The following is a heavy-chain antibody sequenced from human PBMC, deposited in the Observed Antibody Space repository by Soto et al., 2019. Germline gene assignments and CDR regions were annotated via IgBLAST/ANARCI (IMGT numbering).Heavy chain of an antibody. V-gene: IGHV4-39*01. CDR1: GGSISSSSYY. CDR2: IYYSGST. CDR3: ARQRTHYCSSTSCKVYYGMDV. Sequence: SETLSLTCTVSGGSISSSSYYWGWIRQPPGKGLEWIGSIYYSGSTYYNPSLKSRVTISVDTSKNQFSLKLSSVTAADTAVYYCARQRTHYCSSTSCKVYYGMDVWGQGTTVTVSS. J-gene: IGHJ6*02. D-gene: IGHD2-2*01.